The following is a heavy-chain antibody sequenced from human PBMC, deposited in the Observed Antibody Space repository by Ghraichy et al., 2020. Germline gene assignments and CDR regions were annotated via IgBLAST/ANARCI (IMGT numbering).Heavy chain of an antibody. D-gene: IGHD3-22*01. Sequence: GESLNISCKGSGYSFTSYWIGWVRQMPGKGLEWMGIIYPGDSDTRYSPSFQGQVTISADKSISTAYLQWSSLKASDTAMYYCARQEDYYDSSGYYYGVYWGQGTLVTVSS. CDR2: IYPGDSDT. CDR1: GYSFTSYW. J-gene: IGHJ4*02. CDR3: ARQEDYYDSSGYYYGVY. V-gene: IGHV5-51*01.